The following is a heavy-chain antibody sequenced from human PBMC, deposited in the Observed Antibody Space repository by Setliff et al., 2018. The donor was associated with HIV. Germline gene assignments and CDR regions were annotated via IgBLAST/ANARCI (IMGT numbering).Heavy chain of an antibody. J-gene: IGHJ5*01. Sequence: GGSLRLSCAASGFTFSSAWMSWVRQDREKGLEWVANIKQDGGKQYYVDSVKGRFIISRDNAKNSLYLQMNSLRAEDTAVYYCARPLLRTNTVYGILGNWFDSWGRGTLVTVSS. V-gene: IGHV3-7*03. CDR2: IKQDGGKQ. CDR1: GFTFSSAW. D-gene: IGHD2-8*01. CDR3: ARPLLRTNTVYGILGNWFDS.